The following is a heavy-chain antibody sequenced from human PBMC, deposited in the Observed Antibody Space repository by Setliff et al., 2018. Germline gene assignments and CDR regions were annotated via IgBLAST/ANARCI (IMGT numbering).Heavy chain of an antibody. CDR2: ISGSGGST. CDR3: ARDWRDYGAMGY. CDR1: GFTFRSYA. D-gene: IGHD4-17*01. V-gene: IGHV3-23*01. J-gene: IGHJ4*02. Sequence: LSLSCAASGFTFRSYAMSWVRQAPGKGLEWVSAISGSGGSTYYADSVKGRFTISRDKSKNQFSLKLSSVTAADTAVYYCARDWRDYGAMGYWGQGTLVTVSS.